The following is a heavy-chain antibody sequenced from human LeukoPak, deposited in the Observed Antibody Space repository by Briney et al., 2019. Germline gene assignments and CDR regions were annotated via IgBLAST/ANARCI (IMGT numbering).Heavy chain of an antibody. V-gene: IGHV3-64*01. CDR1: GFTFSTYA. Sequence: GGSLRLSCAASGFTFSTYAMHWVRQAPGKGLEYVSAIKNNGGGTYYASSVQGRFTVSRDNSRSRLYLQMDSLRPDDMAIYYCARVQSTVRGIQGPFDLWGQGTLVTVS. CDR3: ARVQSTVRGIQGPFDL. CDR2: IKNNGGGT. J-gene: IGHJ4*02. D-gene: IGHD3-10*01.